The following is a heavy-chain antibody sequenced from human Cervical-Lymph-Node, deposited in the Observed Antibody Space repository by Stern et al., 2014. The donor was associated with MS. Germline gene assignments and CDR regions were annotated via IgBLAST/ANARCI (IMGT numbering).Heavy chain of an antibody. Sequence: VQLVQSGAEVKKPGESLKISCKGSGYSFTSYWIGWVRQMPGKGLEWMGIINPGDSDTRYSPSFQGQVTISADKSISTAYLQWSRLKASDTAMYYCARRHCSSRRCGWFDPWGQGTLVTVSS. CDR1: GYSFTSYW. J-gene: IGHJ5*02. V-gene: IGHV5-51*01. CDR3: ARRHCSSRRCGWFDP. CDR2: INPGDSDT. D-gene: IGHD2-2*01.